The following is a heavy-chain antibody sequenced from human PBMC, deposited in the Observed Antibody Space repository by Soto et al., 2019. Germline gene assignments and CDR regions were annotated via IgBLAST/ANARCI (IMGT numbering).Heavy chain of an antibody. CDR2: INPSGGST. CDR3: ARIAHYMAENDY. D-gene: IGHD2-2*02. V-gene: IGHV1-46*04. J-gene: IGHJ4*02. Sequence: QVQLVQSGAEVQKPGASVKVSCKASGYTFTSYYMHWVRQAPGQGLEWMGIINPSGGSTSYAQKLQSRVNMTRDTYTSKVYMELSSLRSEDTAVYYCARIAHYMAENDYWGQGTLVTVSS. CDR1: GYTFTSYY.